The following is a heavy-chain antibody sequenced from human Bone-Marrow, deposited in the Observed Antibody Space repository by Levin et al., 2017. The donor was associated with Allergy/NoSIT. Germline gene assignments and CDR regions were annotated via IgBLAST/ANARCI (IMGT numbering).Heavy chain of an antibody. CDR2: IYSTGST. CDR3: VSMTTVTKTYYFDF. Sequence: TSETLSLTCTVSGYSINSGYSWGWVRQPPGKGLEWLGSIYSTGSTYYSPSLRSRVTISIRTSKNQFSLKLTSVTAADTAVYYCVSMTTVTKTYYFDFWGRGTPVTVSS. D-gene: IGHD4-17*01. J-gene: IGHJ4*02. V-gene: IGHV4-38-2*02. CDR1: GYSINSGYS.